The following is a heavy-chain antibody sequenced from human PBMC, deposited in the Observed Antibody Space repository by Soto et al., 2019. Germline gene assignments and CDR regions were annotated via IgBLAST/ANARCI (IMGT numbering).Heavy chain of an antibody. CDR3: ATYRSGTTGRDDAFDI. CDR2: FDPEDGET. D-gene: IGHD1-7*01. Sequence: ASVKVSCKVSGYTLTELSMHWVRQAPGKGLEWMGGFDPEDGETIYAQKFQGRVTMTEDTSTDTAYMELSSLRSEDTAVYYCATYRSGTTGRDDAFDIWGQGTMVTGSS. CDR1: GYTLTELS. J-gene: IGHJ3*02. V-gene: IGHV1-24*01.